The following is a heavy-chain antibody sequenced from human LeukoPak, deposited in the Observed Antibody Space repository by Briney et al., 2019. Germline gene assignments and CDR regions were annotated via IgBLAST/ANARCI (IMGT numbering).Heavy chain of an antibody. V-gene: IGHV4-39*07. CDR2: IYYSGST. J-gene: IGHJ4*02. D-gene: IGHD3-3*01. CDR1: GGSISGTPYY. CDR3: ARASTIFGHFAY. Sequence: SETLSLTCAISGGSISGTPYYWGWIRQPPGKGLEWVGSIYYSGSTYYNPSLKSRLTISVDTSKNQFSLKLSSVTAADTAVYYCARASTIFGHFAYWGRGTLVTVSS.